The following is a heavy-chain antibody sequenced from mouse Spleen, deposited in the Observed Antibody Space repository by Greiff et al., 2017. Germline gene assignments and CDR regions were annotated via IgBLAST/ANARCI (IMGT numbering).Heavy chain of an antibody. J-gene: IGHJ2*01. V-gene: IGHV5-9-1*01. CDR1: GFTFSSYA. Sequence: EVKLMESGGGLVKPGGSLKLSCAASGFTFSSYAMSWVRQTPEKRLEWVATISSGGSYTYYPDSVKGRFTISRDNAKNTLYLQMSSLRSEDTGMYYCARRDYDSLLDYWGQGTTLTVSS. CDR2: ISSGGSYT. D-gene: IGHD2-4*01. CDR3: ARRDYDSLLDY.